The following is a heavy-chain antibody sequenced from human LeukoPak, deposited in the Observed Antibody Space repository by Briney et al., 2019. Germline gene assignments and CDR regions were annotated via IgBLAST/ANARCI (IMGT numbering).Heavy chain of an antibody. CDR2: IYSGGST. D-gene: IGHD3-22*01. CDR1: GFTVSSNY. V-gene: IGHV3-66*01. Sequence: PGGSLRLSCAASGFTVSSNYMSWVRQAPGKGLEWVSVIYSGGSTYYADSVKGRFTISRDNSKNTLYLQMNSLRVEDTAVYYCASDSSGYVNYFDYWGQGTLVTVSS. J-gene: IGHJ4*02. CDR3: ASDSSGYVNYFDY.